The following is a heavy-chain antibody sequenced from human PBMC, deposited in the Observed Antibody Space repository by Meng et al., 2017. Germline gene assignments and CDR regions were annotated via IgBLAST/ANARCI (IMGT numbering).Heavy chain of an antibody. CDR1: GFTFSSYA. V-gene: IGHV3-30*04. J-gene: IGHJ4*02. D-gene: IGHD5-24*01. Sequence: GGSLRLSCAASGFTFSSYAMHWVRQAPGKGLEWVAVISYDGSNKYYADSVKGRFTISRDNSENTLYLQMNSLRAEDTAVYYCARVQSNLDYWGQGTLVTVSS. CDR3: ARVQSNLDY. CDR2: ISYDGSNK.